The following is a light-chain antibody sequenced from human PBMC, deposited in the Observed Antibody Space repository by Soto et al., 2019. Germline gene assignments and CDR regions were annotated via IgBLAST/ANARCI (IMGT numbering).Light chain of an antibody. CDR3: QQYNSHSWT. J-gene: IGKJ1*01. CDR2: DAS. CDR1: QSISSW. Sequence: DIQMTQSPSTLSASVGDRVTITCRASQSISSWLAWYQQKPGKAPKLLIYDASSLESGVPSRVSGRGSGTEFTLTISSLQPDDFATYYCQQYNSHSWTFGQGTKVEIK. V-gene: IGKV1-5*01.